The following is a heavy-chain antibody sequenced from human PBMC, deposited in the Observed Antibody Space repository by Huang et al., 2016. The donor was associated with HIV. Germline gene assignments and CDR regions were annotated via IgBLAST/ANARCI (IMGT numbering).Heavy chain of an antibody. V-gene: IGHV4-39*01. J-gene: IGHJ4*02. CDR3: ARRRTHFTFDY. Sequence: SLNSGKYYWGWIRQSPGKGLGWIGSIFYTGSAHYNPSLESRFTIFVDSAKSQLSVRLRSVTAADTAVYYCARRRTHFTFDYWGQGTLVTVSS. CDR1: SLNSGKYY. CDR2: IFYTGSA.